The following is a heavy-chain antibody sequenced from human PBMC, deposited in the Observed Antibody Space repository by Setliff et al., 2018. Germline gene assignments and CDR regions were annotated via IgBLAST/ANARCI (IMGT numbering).Heavy chain of an antibody. D-gene: IGHD3-10*01. V-gene: IGHV4-34*12. Sequence: TSETLSLTCAVYGDSLSGYYWRWIRQSPKKGLEWIGEIMPGRDTLYSPSLESRLTITIDTSKSQFSLKLSSVTAADTAVYYCARHATYYYGSGNLPFDSWGQGTLVTVSS. J-gene: IGHJ4*02. CDR3: ARHATYYYGSGNLPFDS. CDR1: GDSLSGYY. CDR2: IMPGRDT.